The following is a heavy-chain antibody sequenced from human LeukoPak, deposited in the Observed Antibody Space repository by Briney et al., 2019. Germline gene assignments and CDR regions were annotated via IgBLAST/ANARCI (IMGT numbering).Heavy chain of an antibody. Sequence: PGGSLRLSCAASGFTFRSYWMHWVRQAPAKGLVWVSRISPDGTGTNYADSVKGRFTISRDNAKNTLYLQMNSLRVEDTAVYYCATVGMGATIGYWGQGTLVTVSS. CDR2: ISPDGTGT. CDR1: GFTFRSYW. J-gene: IGHJ4*02. CDR3: ATVGMGATIGY. D-gene: IGHD1-26*01. V-gene: IGHV3-74*01.